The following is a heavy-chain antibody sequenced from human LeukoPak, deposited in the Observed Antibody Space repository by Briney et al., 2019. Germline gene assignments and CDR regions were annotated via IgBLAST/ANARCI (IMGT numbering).Heavy chain of an antibody. CDR3: ARDSGGDTAMAEFDY. CDR1: GGSISSSSYY. Sequence: SETLSLTCTVSGGSISSSSYYWGWIRQPPGKGLEWIGSIYYSGSTYYNPSLKSRVTISVDTSKNQFSLKLSSVTAADTAVYYCARDSGGDTAMAEFDYWGQGTLVTVSS. J-gene: IGHJ4*02. CDR2: IYYSGST. D-gene: IGHD5-18*01. V-gene: IGHV4-39*07.